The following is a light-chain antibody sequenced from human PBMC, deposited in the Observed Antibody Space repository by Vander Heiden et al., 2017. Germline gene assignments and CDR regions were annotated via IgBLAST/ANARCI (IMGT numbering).Light chain of an antibody. CDR2: QDS. J-gene: IGLJ2*01. CDR3: QAWDSIFVV. CDR1: KLGDKY. V-gene: IGLV3-1*01. Sequence: SYELTQPPSVSVSPGQTASITCSGDKLGDKYACWYQQKPGQSPVLVIYQDSKRPSGIPERFSGSNSGNTATLTISGTQAMDEADYYCQAWDSIFVVFGGGTKLTGL.